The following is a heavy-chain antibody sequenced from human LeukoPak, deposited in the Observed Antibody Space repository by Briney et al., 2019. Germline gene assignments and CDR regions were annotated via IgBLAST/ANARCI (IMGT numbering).Heavy chain of an antibody. D-gene: IGHD1-26*01. CDR1: GFTFSGSA. J-gene: IGHJ4*02. Sequence: GGSLRLSCAASGFTFSGSAIHWVRQASGQGLEWVGHIRSTANTYATAYAASVQGRFTISRDDSKKTVYLQMNSLKTEDTAVYYCTRHNLEGAFDYWGQGTLVTVSS. CDR3: TRHNLEGAFDY. V-gene: IGHV3-73*01. CDR2: IRSTANTYAT.